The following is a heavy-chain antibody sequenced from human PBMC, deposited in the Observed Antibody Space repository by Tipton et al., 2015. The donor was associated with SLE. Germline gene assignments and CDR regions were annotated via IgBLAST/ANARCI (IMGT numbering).Heavy chain of an antibody. J-gene: IGHJ6*03. CDR1: GGSINSAGYY. D-gene: IGHD2-21*02. CDR2: IYDSGTT. Sequence: TLSLTCVVSGGSINSAGYYWSWIRHLPGKGLEWIGHIYDSGTTNYNPSLKSRVTISVDTSKNQFSLKLSSVTAADTAVYYCARGGLTYGYYYYMDVWGKGTTVTVSS. V-gene: IGHV4-31*11. CDR3: ARGGLTYGYYYYMDV.